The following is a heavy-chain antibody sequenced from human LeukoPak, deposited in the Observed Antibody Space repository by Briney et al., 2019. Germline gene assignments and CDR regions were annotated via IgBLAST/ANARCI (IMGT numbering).Heavy chain of an antibody. Sequence: ASVKVSCKVSGYTLTELSMHWVRQAPGQGLEWMGWISAYNGNTNYAQKLQGRVTMTTDTSTSTAYMELRSLRSDDTAVYYCARDRNYYGMDVWGQGTTVTVSS. J-gene: IGHJ6*02. CDR1: GYTLTELS. CDR3: ARDRNYYGMDV. CDR2: ISAYNGNT. V-gene: IGHV1-18*01.